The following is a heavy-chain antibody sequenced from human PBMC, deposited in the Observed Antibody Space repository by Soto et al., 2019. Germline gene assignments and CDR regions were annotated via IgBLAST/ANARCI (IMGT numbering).Heavy chain of an antibody. Sequence: QVQLVQSGAEVKKPGASVKISCKASGYTFTSYYMHWVRQAPGQGLEWMGIINPSGGSTNYAQKRQGRFAMTRHTYTRAVYMELNSLRSEDTDVYYCARPPYPGCINAVCYPLDYWGQGTMVTVSS. CDR3: ARPPYPGCINAVCYPLDY. CDR2: INPSGGST. V-gene: IGHV1-46*01. D-gene: IGHD2-8*01. CDR1: GYTFTSYY. J-gene: IGHJ4*02.